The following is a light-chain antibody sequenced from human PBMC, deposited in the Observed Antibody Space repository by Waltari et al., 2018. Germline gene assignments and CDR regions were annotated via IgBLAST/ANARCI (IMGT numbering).Light chain of an antibody. J-gene: IGKJ1*01. CDR1: QSVSSY. V-gene: IGKV3-20*01. CDR3: QKYSSSPWT. CDR2: GAS. Sequence: VILTQSPATLSLSPGERATLSCRASQSVSSYLAWQQQKTWHAPRLLIYGASSRATGIPDRFSGSGSGTEFTLTISSLEPEDFAVYYCQKYSSSPWTFGQGTKVEIK.